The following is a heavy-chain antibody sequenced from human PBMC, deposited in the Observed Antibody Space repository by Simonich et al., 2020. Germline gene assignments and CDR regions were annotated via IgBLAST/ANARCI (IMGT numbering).Heavy chain of an antibody. V-gene: IGHV4-39*07. Sequence: QLQLQESGPGLVKPSETLSLTCTVSGGSISSSSYYWGWIRQPPGKGLEWIGSIYHSGRTYYNPSLKSRVTISVDTSKNQFSLKLSSVTAADTAVYYCARLAPGYSGSYPEYFQHWGQGTLVTVSS. CDR2: IYHSGRT. CDR3: ARLAPGYSGSYPEYFQH. J-gene: IGHJ1*01. D-gene: IGHD1-26*01. CDR1: GGSISSSSYY.